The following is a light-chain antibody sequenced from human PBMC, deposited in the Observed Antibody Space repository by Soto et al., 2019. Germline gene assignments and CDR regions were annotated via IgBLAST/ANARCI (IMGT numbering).Light chain of an antibody. J-gene: IGLJ1*01. CDR2: DVS. CDR3: GMFTGTTYV. V-gene: IGLV2-14*03. Sequence: QSELPQPASVSGSPGQSITISCTGTSIDVGGNKYVSWYQHYPGKAPKLMICDVSNRPSGVSNRFSGSKSGNTASLTISGLQVDDDADSYCGMFTGTTYVVVTVSIVTVL. CDR1: SIDVGGNKY.